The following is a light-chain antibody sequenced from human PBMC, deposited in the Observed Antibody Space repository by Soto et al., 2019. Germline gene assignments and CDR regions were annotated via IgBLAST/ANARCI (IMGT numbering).Light chain of an antibody. Sequence: EIFMTQSPATLSVSPGERATLSCMASQSVSSNLAWYQQKPGQAPRLLIYDASNRATGIPARFSGSGSGTDFTLTISSLEPEDFAVYYCQQRSNWPPITFGQGTRLEIK. CDR1: QSVSSN. CDR3: QQRSNWPPIT. V-gene: IGKV3-11*01. J-gene: IGKJ5*01. CDR2: DAS.